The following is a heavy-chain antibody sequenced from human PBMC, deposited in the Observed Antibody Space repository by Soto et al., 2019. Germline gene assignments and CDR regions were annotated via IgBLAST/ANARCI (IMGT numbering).Heavy chain of an antibody. Sequence: QITLKESGPPLVKPTQTLTLTCTFSGFSLSTSGVSVGWIRQPPGKALEWLGLIYWDDDKRYSPSLKTRLTXIKDSSKNHIVLTMTNMDPVDTGTYYCAHKVGEFEYWGQGTLVTVSS. V-gene: IGHV2-5*02. J-gene: IGHJ4*02. D-gene: IGHD3-16*01. CDR3: AHKVGEFEY. CDR2: IYWDDDK. CDR1: GFSLSTSGVS.